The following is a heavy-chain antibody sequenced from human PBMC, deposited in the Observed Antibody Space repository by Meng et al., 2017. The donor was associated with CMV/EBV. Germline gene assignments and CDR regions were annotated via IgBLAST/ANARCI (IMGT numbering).Heavy chain of an antibody. CDR1: GGTFSSYA. CDR3: ARVKGYGDYQGTGRCYYYNGIDV. D-gene: IGHD4-17*01. Sequence: SVKVSCKASGGTFSSYAISWVRQAPGQGLEWMGGIIPIFGTANYAQKFQGRVTITTDESTSTAYMELSSLRSEDTAVYYCARVKGYGDYQGTGRCYYYNGIDVWGQGTTVTVSS. CDR2: IIPIFGTA. V-gene: IGHV1-69*05. J-gene: IGHJ6*02.